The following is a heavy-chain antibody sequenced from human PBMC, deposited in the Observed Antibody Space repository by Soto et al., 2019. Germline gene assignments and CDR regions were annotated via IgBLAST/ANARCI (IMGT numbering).Heavy chain of an antibody. D-gene: IGHD5-18*01. J-gene: IGHJ6*02. CDR1: GFTFSSYS. Sequence: GGSLRLSCAASGFTFSSYSMNWVRQAPGKGLEWVSSISSSSSYIYYADSVKGRFTISRDNAKNSLYLQMNSLRAEDTAVYYCAGNSYGYYYYYYYGMDVWGQGTTVTVPS. CDR2: ISSSSSYI. CDR3: AGNSYGYYYYYYYGMDV. V-gene: IGHV3-21*01.